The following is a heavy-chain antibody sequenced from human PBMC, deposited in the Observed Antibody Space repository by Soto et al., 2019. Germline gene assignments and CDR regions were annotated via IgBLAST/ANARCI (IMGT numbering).Heavy chain of an antibody. J-gene: IGHJ4*02. CDR3: ARAQNLEMATP. Sequence: QVQLVQSGAEVKKPGASVKVPCKASGYTFTGYAILWVRQAPGQRLEWMGWINAGNGNTKYSQKFQGRVTITRDTSASTAYMELSSLRSEDTAVYYCARAQNLEMATPWGQGTLVTVSS. V-gene: IGHV1-3*01. CDR2: INAGNGNT. D-gene: IGHD5-12*01. CDR1: GYTFTGYA.